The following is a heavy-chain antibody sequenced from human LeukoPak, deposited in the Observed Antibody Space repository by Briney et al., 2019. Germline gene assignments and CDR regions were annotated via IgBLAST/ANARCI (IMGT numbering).Heavy chain of an antibody. V-gene: IGHV1-2*02. CDR3: AKASRGTTVTMGLPSYYYYGMDV. D-gene: IGHD4-17*01. CDR2: INPNSGGT. CDR1: GYTFTGYY. Sequence: ASVKVSCKASGYTFTGYYMYWVRQAPGQGLEWVGWINPNSGGTNYAQKFQGRATMTRDTSISTAYMELSRLRSDDTAVYYCAKASRGTTVTMGLPSYYYYGMDVWGQGTTVTVSS. J-gene: IGHJ6*02.